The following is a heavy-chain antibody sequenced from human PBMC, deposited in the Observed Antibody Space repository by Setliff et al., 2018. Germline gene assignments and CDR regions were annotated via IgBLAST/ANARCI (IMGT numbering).Heavy chain of an antibody. CDR3: ARVSEAAAAGFDY. D-gene: IGHD6-13*01. CDR2: ISAYDGNT. Sequence: GASVKVSCKASGYTFTSYAFSWVRQAPGQGLEWMGWISAYDGNTNYAQKFQGRVTMTTDTSTSTAYMELRSLRSDDTAVYYCARVSEAAAAGFDYWGQGTLVTVSS. J-gene: IGHJ4*02. CDR1: GYTFTSYA. V-gene: IGHV1-18*01.